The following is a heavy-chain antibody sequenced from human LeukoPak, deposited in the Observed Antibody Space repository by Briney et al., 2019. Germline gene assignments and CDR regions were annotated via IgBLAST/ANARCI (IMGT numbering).Heavy chain of an antibody. CDR3: ARGGYSYGFVDP. J-gene: IGHJ5*02. CDR1: GFTFDHYA. Sequence: PGGSLRLSCEVSGFTFDHYAMTWVRQAPGKGLEWISYINSRGDKTHYADSVKGRFTISRDNAKNSLYLQMNSLRAEDTAVYYCARGGYSYGFVDPWGQGTLVTVSS. CDR2: INSRGDKT. V-gene: IGHV3-11*01. D-gene: IGHD5-18*01.